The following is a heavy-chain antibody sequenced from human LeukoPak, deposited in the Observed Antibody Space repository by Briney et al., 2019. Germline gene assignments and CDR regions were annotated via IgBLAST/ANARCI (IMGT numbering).Heavy chain of an antibody. CDR1: GGSFSGYY. J-gene: IGHJ4*02. Sequence: SETLSLTCAVYGGSFSGYYWSWIRQPPGKGLEWIGEINHSGSTNYNPSLKSRVTISVDTSKNQFSLKLSSVTAADTAVYYCARSHGSTPKFDSWGQGTLVTVSS. V-gene: IGHV4-34*01. CDR2: INHSGST. CDR3: ARSHGSTPKFDS.